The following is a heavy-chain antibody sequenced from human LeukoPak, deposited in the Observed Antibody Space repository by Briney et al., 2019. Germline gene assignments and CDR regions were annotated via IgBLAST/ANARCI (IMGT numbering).Heavy chain of an antibody. CDR3: AREDYDSSGYYSDPYYFDY. CDR1: GFIFSNYD. V-gene: IGHV3-9*01. J-gene: IGHJ4*02. CDR2: ISWNSGSI. Sequence: GGSLRLSCVASGFIFSNYDMHWVRQAPGKGLEWVSGISWNSGSIGYADSVKGRFTISRDNAKNSLYLQMNSLRAEDTALYYCAREDYDSSGYYSDPYYFDYWGQGTLVTVSS. D-gene: IGHD3-22*01.